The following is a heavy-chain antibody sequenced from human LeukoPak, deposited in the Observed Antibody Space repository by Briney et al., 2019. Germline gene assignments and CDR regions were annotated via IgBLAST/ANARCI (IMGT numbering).Heavy chain of an antibody. D-gene: IGHD3-22*01. CDR1: GGSIFSGDYY. V-gene: IGHV4-30-4*01. CDR2: IYYNGIT. CDR3: ARGDYNDGGGYLDH. J-gene: IGHJ5*02. Sequence: SETLSLTCTVSGGSIFSGDYYWSWIRQPPGKGLEWIGYIYYNGITYFNPSLESRVSMSVDTSKNQFSLNLSSVTAADTAVYYCARGDYNDGGGYLDHWGQGALVTVSS.